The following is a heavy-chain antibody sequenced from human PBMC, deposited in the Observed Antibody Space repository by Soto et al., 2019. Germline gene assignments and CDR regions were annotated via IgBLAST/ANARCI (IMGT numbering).Heavy chain of an antibody. CDR2: IIRVFVRT. Sequence: SVKIAFKVSGRTFRSHWIGLLQQAPGQELKCVGGIIRVFVRTNCSQKFQSIVTITPDESTSKAYMELSRLRSEDTAVYYCARDTPYYRGGFDTWGQLTLVTACS. CDR3: ARDTPYYRGGFDT. V-gene: IGHV1-69*13. D-gene: IGHD3-16*01. CDR1: GRTFRSHW. J-gene: IGHJ5*02.